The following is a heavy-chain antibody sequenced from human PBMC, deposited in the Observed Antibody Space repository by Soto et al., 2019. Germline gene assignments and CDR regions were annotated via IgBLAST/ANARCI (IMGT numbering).Heavy chain of an antibody. CDR1: GDSMDSGAYY. CDR3: ASEPFGGVSAA. J-gene: IGHJ5*01. V-gene: IGHV4-31*03. D-gene: IGHD3-16*01. CDR2: IYYRGNT. Sequence: QVQLQESGPGLVKPSQTLSLTCTVSGDSMDSGAYYWSWIRQHPGKGLEWIGYIYYRGNTYYNPSLRSRVTLSLDTSKSQFSLRLSSVTAADSAVYYCASEPFGGVSAAWCQGILVTVSS.